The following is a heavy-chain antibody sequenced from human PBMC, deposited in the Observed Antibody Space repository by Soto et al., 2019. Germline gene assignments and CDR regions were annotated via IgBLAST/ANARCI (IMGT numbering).Heavy chain of an antibody. D-gene: IGHD3-3*01. CDR3: ARDGWEGLLNDYYYYYGMDV. V-gene: IGHV1-2*02. Sequence: QVQLVQSGAEVKKPGASVKVSCKASGYTFTGYYMHWVRQAPGQGLEWMGGINPNSGGTNYAQKFQGRVTMTRDTSISTAYMELSRLRSDDTAVYYCARDGWEGLLNDYYYYYGMDVWGQGTTVTVSS. J-gene: IGHJ6*02. CDR2: INPNSGGT. CDR1: GYTFTGYY.